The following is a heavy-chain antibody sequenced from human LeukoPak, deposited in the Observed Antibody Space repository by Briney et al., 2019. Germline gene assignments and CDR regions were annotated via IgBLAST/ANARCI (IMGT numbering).Heavy chain of an antibody. V-gene: IGHV3-74*01. D-gene: IGHD4-17*01. CDR3: AVPATTETTDYFDY. CDR2: INSDGSTT. Sequence: GGSQRLSCAASGFTFSSYWMHWVRQAPGKGLVWVSHINSDGSTTTYADSVKGRFTISRDNAKNTLYLQMNSLRAEDTAVYYCAVPATTETTDYFDYWGQGILVTVSS. CDR1: GFTFSSYW. J-gene: IGHJ4*02.